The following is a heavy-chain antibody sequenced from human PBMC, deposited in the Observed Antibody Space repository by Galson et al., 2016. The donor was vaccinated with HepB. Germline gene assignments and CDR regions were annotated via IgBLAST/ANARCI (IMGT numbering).Heavy chain of an antibody. CDR2: ISPYNGNT. CDR1: GYTFTNYG. J-gene: IGHJ4*02. CDR3: ARDRSSRWELPRGFDD. V-gene: IGHV1-18*01. Sequence: SVKVSCKASGYTFTNYGITWVRQAPGQGLEWMGWISPYNGNTNYAQKLQGRVTMTTDTSTNTAYMELRSLRSDDTAVYYCARDRSSRWELPRGFDDWGQGILVTVSS. D-gene: IGHD1-26*01.